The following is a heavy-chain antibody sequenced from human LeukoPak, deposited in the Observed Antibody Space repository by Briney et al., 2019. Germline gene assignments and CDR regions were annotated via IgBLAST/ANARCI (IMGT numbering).Heavy chain of an antibody. Sequence: GGSLRLSCAASGFTFHDYAMYRVRQAPGKGPEWVSLISGDSGSTDYADFAKGRFTISRDNSQNSVFLQMNSLTSEDTAVYFCAKDRGSGWYYFHYWGQGTLVTVSS. CDR2: ISGDSGST. CDR3: AKDRGSGWYYFHY. D-gene: IGHD6-19*01. J-gene: IGHJ4*02. CDR1: GFTFHDYA. V-gene: IGHV3-43*02.